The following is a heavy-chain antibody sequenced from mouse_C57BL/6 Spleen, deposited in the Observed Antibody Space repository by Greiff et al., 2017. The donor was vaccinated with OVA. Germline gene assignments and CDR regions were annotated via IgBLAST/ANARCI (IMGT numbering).Heavy chain of an antibody. CDR3: ARGEDDGLFDY. CDR2: IDPSDSET. D-gene: IGHD2-3*01. V-gene: IGHV1-52*01. CDR1: GYTFTSYW. J-gene: IGHJ2*01. Sequence: QAQLQQPGAELVRPGSSVKLSCKASGYTFTSYWMHWVKQRPIQGLEWIGNIDPSDSETHYNQKFKDKATLTVDKSSSTAYMQLSSLTSEDSAVDYCARGEDDGLFDYWGQGTTLTVSS.